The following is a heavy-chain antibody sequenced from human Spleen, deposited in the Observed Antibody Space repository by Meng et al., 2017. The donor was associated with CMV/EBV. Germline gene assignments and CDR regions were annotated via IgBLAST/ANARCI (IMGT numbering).Heavy chain of an antibody. J-gene: IGHJ6*02. D-gene: IGHD3-3*01. Sequence: GESLKISCTCSGFTFGDYAMNWVRQAPGKGLEWVGFIRSKAYDGTTEYAASVKGRVTISRDDSKSIAYLQMNSLKTEDTAVYYCARARFLEWLKDYYYGMEDWGQGTTVTVSS. V-gene: IGHV3-49*04. CDR3: ARARFLEWLKDYYYGMED. CDR1: GFTFGDYA. CDR2: IRSKAYDGTT.